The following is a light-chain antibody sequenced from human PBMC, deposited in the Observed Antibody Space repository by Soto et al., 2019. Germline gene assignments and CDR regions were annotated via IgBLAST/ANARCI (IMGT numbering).Light chain of an antibody. CDR3: QQYGSSPLT. V-gene: IGKV3-20*01. CDR1: QSVSSSY. J-gene: IGKJ4*01. Sequence: EIVLTQSPGTLSLSPGERATLSCRASQSVSSSYLAWYQQKPGQAPRLLIYVASKRATGIPDRFSGSGSGTDFTLTISRLEPEDFAVYYCQQYGSSPLTFGGGTKVAIK. CDR2: VAS.